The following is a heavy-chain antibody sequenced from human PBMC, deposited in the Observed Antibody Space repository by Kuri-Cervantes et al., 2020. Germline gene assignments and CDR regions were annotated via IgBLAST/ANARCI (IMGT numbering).Heavy chain of an antibody. CDR3: ARWGNFDNLYYFAS. CDR2: IRQDGGVT. CDR1: GFSLSTNW. Sequence: GESLKISCAASGFSLSTNWIAWVRQSPGKGLEWVASIRQDGGVTYYVDSVKGRFTISRDNAENSLYLQMNSLRAEDTAVYYCARWGNFDNLYYFASWGQGTLVTVSS. V-gene: IGHV3-7*01. J-gene: IGHJ4*02. D-gene: IGHD3-16*01.